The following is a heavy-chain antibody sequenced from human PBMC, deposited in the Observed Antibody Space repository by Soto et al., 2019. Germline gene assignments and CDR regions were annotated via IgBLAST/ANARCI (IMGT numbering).Heavy chain of an antibody. V-gene: IGHV1-69*13. Sequence: GASVKVSCQASGGTFSSYAMNWVRQAPGQGLEWMGGFIPIFGTADYAQKFQGRVTITADESTSTAYMELSSLRSEDTAVYYCARDRRYYGSGSYYNGIDYWGQGTLVTVSS. D-gene: IGHD3-10*01. CDR2: FIPIFGTA. CDR1: GGTFSSYA. CDR3: ARDRRYYGSGSYYNGIDY. J-gene: IGHJ4*02.